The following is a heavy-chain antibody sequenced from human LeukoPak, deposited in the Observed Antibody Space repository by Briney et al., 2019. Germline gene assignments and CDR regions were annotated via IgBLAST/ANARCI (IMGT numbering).Heavy chain of an antibody. CDR2: ISYDGDNK. Sequence: GGSLRLSCAASRFTFSSFAMHWVRQAPGKGLEWVAVISYDGDNKYYADSVKGRFTISRDNSKNTLYLQMNSLRDEDTAVYYCARDTYRQWLTQGGYFQHWGQGTLVTVSS. CDR3: ARDTYRQWLTQGGYFQH. CDR1: RFTFSSFA. V-gene: IGHV3-30*04. D-gene: IGHD6-19*01. J-gene: IGHJ1*01.